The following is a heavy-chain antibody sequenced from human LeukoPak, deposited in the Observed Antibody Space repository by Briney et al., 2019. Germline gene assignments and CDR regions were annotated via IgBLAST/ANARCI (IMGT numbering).Heavy chain of an antibody. J-gene: IGHJ3*02. CDR1: GYTLTELS. D-gene: IGHD1-26*01. CDR2: FDPEDGET. CDR3: SSGSYYPGSDAFDI. Sequence: ASVKVSCKVSGYTLTELSMHWVRQAPGKGLEWMGGFDPEDGETIYAQKFQGRVTMTEDTSTDTAYTELSSLRSEDTAVYYCSSGSYYPGSDAFDIWGQGTMVTVSS. V-gene: IGHV1-24*01.